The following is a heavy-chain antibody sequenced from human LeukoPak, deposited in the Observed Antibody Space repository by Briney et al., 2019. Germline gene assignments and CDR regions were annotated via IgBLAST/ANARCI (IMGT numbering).Heavy chain of an antibody. Sequence: SETLSLTCTVSGGSISSYYWTWIRQHPGTGLEWIGYIFYTGTTYYNPSLKSRVAISADTSRNQFSLNLTSVTAADTAVYYCARAIVVTAAPDYWGQGTLVTVSS. D-gene: IGHD2-21*02. CDR3: ARAIVVTAAPDY. CDR1: GGSISSYY. CDR2: IFYTGTT. J-gene: IGHJ4*02. V-gene: IGHV4-59*06.